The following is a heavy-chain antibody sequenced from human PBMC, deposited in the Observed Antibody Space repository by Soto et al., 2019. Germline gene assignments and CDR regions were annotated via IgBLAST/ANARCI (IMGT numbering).Heavy chain of an antibody. Sequence: GGSLRLSCAASGFTFSSYGMHWVRQAPGKGLEWVAVISYDGSNKYYADSVKGRFTISRDNSKNTLYLQMNSLRAEDTAVYYCAKVWGRWELEDIYAFDIWGQGTMVTVSS. CDR3: AKVWGRWELEDIYAFDI. J-gene: IGHJ3*02. CDR1: GFTFSSYG. CDR2: ISYDGSNK. V-gene: IGHV3-30*18. D-gene: IGHD1-26*01.